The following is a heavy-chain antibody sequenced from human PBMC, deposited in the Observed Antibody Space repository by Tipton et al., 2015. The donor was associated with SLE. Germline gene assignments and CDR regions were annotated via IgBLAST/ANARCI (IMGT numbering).Heavy chain of an antibody. J-gene: IGHJ4*01. Sequence: LRLSCTVSGDAITNSYWSWIRQPPGKGLEWIGYIFNSGSTNYNPSLKSRVTISVDTSKNQLSLKLTSVTAADTSVYYCARGAKERITLVRVRPYYFDYWGQGSLVTVSS. D-gene: IGHD3-10*01. CDR1: GDAITNSY. CDR2: IFNSGST. CDR3: ARGAKERITLVRVRPYYFDY. V-gene: IGHV4-59*12.